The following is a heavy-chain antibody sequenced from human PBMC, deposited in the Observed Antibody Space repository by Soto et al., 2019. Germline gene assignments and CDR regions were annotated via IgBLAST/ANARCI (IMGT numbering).Heavy chain of an antibody. D-gene: IGHD3-22*01. CDR3: TRVPRFYDSSGYYLLSDY. CDR1: GFTFGDYA. Sequence: GGSLRLSCTASGFTFGDYAMSWFRQAPGKGLEWVGFIRSKAYGGTTEYAASVKGRFTISRDDSKSIAYLQMNSLKTEDTAVYYCTRVPRFYDSSGYYLLSDYWGQGNLVTVS. CDR2: IRSKAYGGTT. V-gene: IGHV3-49*03. J-gene: IGHJ4*02.